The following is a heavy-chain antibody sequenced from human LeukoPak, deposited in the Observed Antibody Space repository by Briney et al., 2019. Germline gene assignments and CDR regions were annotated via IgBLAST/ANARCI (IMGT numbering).Heavy chain of an antibody. CDR2: ISSSGSTI. CDR3: AKDIAAAGTGEFDY. D-gene: IGHD6-13*01. Sequence: GGSLRLSCAASGFTFSSYEMNWVRQAPGKGLEWVSYISSSGSTIYYADSVKGRFTISRDNAKNSLYLQMNSLRAEDTAVYYCAKDIAAAGTGEFDYWGQGTLVTVSS. CDR1: GFTFSSYE. V-gene: IGHV3-48*03. J-gene: IGHJ4*02.